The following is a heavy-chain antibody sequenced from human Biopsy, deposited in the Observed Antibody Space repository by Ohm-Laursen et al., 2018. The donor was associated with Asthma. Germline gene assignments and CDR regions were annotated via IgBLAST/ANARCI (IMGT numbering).Heavy chain of an antibody. D-gene: IGHD7-27*01. CDR3: ARVQKSPGDRWFDP. V-gene: IGHV1-2*06. Sequence: SVKVSCKASAYTFIGYHLHWVRQAPGEGLEWMGRINPTGGATIYAQKFQGRVTMTRDTSISTAYMELSRLTSDDTAVYYCARVQKSPGDRWFDPWGQGTLVTVSS. J-gene: IGHJ5*02. CDR2: INPTGGAT. CDR1: AYTFIGYH.